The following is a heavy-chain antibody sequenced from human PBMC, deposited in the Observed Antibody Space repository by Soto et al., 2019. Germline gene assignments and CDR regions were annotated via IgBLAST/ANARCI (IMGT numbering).Heavy chain of an antibody. Sequence: SETLSLTCSVSGGSITTNTYYWGWIRQSPGKGLEWIGNIFYSGNTYYNPSLKSRVTISVDTSTNQFSLKVTSVTAADTAVYYCARGAYYYDSSGLSYWGQGTLVTVS. CDR3: ARGAYYYDSSGLSY. CDR2: IFYSGNT. V-gene: IGHV4-39*01. D-gene: IGHD3-22*01. CDR1: GGSITTNTYY. J-gene: IGHJ4*02.